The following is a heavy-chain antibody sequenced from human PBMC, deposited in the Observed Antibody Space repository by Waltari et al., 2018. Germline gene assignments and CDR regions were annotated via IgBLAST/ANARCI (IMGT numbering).Heavy chain of an antibody. CDR1: GGSFSGYH. CDR2: VNHDGNP. CDR3: ARRTAASGHWYFDL. Sequence: QVQLQQWGAGLLRPSETLSLTCGVNGGSFSGYHWSWFRQSPGRGLEWIGEVNHDGNPNYMPSLKSRVTILVDMSKNQFFLKLTSVTAAETAVYYCARRTAASGHWYFDLWGRGTLVTVSS. D-gene: IGHD6-13*01. J-gene: IGHJ2*01. V-gene: IGHV4-34*02.